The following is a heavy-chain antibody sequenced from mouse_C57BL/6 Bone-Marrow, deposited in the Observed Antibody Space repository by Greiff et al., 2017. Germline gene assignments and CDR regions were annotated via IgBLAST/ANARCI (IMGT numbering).Heavy chain of an antibody. CDR3: ARSYDYDYAMDY. J-gene: IGHJ4*01. V-gene: IGHV1-39*01. CDR1: GYSFTDYN. CDR2: INPNYGTT. Sequence: VQLKESGPELVKPGASVKISCKASGYSFTDYNMNWVKQSNGQSLEWIGVINPNYGTTSYNQKFKGKATLTVDQSSSTAYMQLNSLTSEDSAVYYCARSYDYDYAMDYWGQGTSVTVSS. D-gene: IGHD2-4*01.